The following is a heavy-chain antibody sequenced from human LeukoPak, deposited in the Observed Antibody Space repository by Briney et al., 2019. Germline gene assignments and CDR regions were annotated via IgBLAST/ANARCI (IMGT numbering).Heavy chain of an antibody. CDR3: AKSARFYYYYMDV. D-gene: IGHD4-17*01. J-gene: IGHJ6*03. CDR2: ISWNSGSI. Sequence: SLRLSCAASGFTFDDYAMHWVRQAPGKGLEWVSGISWNSGSIGYADSVKGRFTISRDNAKNSLYLQMNSLRAEDMALYYCAKSARFYYYYMDVWGKGTTVTVSS. V-gene: IGHV3-9*03. CDR1: GFTFDDYA.